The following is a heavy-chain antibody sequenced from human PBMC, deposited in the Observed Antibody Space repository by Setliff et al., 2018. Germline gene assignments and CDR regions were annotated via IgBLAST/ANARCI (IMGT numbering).Heavy chain of an antibody. CDR2: IYIGGSA. V-gene: IGHV4-4*07. D-gene: IGHD6-19*01. J-gene: IGHJ6*03. Sequence: PSETLSLTCTVSGGSISSYYWSWIRQPAGKGLEWIGHIYIGGSANYNPSLKSRVTMSIDTSKNQFSLKLNSMTAADMAVYYCAREQWLDPPGYYYMDVWAKGTTVTV. CDR1: GGSISSYY. CDR3: AREQWLDPPGYYYMDV.